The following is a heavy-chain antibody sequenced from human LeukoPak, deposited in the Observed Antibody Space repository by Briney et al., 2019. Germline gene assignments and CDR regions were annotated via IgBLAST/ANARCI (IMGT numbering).Heavy chain of an antibody. CDR3: VGSPTRARRFDY. D-gene: IGHD1-26*01. V-gene: IGHV3-30*03. CDR2: ISNDGSNK. CDR1: GFTFSSYG. J-gene: IGHJ4*02. Sequence: PTGGSLRLSCAAAGFTFSSYGIHWVRQAPGKGLEWVAVISNDGSNKYYADSVKGRFTISRDNSKNTLYLQMNSLRAEDTAVYYCVGSPTRARRFDYWGQGTLVTVSS.